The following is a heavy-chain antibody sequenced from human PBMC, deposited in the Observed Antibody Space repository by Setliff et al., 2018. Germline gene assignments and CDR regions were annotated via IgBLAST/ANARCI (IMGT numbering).Heavy chain of an antibody. CDR2: ISASGGST. Sequence: GGSLRLSCAASGFTFSSYAMSWVRQAPGKGLEWVSAISASGGSTYYADFAKGRFTVSRDNSKNTLYLQMNSLRAEDTAVYSCALFGDRDTFDTWGQGTMVTVSS. CDR3: ALFGDRDTFDT. CDR1: GFTFSSYA. D-gene: IGHD3-16*01. J-gene: IGHJ3*02. V-gene: IGHV3-23*01.